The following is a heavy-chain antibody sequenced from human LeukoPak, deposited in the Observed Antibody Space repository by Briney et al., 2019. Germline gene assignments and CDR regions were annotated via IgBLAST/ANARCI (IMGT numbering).Heavy chain of an antibody. J-gene: IGHJ4*02. V-gene: IGHV4-34*01. CDR3: ASLSNDFWSGYYRASGHLFDY. D-gene: IGHD3-3*01. CDR2: INHSGST. CDR1: GGSFSGYY. Sequence: PSETLSLTCAVYGGSFSGYYWSWIRQPPGKGLEWIGEINHSGSTNYNPSLKSRVTISVDTSKNQFSLKLSSVTAADTAVYYCASLSNDFWSGYYRASGHLFDYWGQGTLVTVSS.